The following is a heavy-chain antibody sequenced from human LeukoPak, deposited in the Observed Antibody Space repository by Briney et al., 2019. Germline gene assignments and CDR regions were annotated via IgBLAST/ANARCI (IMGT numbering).Heavy chain of an antibody. V-gene: IGHV3-33*01. Sequence: GGSLRLSCAASGFTFSDYGIHWVRQAPGQGLEWVALIWYDGSKKYYADSVKGRFTISRDYTKNTLYLQLNSLRADDTAVYYCARAHSSSSTFDLWGQGTLVTVSS. J-gene: IGHJ4*02. CDR2: IWYDGSKK. CDR1: GFTFSDYG. CDR3: ARAHSSSSTFDL. D-gene: IGHD6-6*01.